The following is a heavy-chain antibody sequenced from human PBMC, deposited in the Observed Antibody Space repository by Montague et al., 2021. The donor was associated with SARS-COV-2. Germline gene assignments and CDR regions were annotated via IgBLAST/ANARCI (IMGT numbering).Heavy chain of an antibody. CDR2: IYWDDDK. CDR1: GFSLSTSGVG. V-gene: IGHV2-5*02. D-gene: IGHD3-16*02. CDR3: ARRNPSFAGPYFDS. J-gene: IGHJ4*02. Sequence: VKPTQTLTLTCTFSGFSLSTSGVGVGWIRQPPGKALEWLALIYWDDDKRYSPSLKRRLTITKDTSKNQVVLTMTNVDPVDTATYYCARRNPSFAGPYFDSWGQGTLVTVSS.